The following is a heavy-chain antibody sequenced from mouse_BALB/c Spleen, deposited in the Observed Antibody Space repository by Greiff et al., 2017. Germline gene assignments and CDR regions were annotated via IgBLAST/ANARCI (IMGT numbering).Heavy chain of an antibody. J-gene: IGHJ2*01. CDR1: GYTFTSYW. V-gene: IGHV1-7*01. CDR3: ARSGRGGITTAFDY. D-gene: IGHD1-1*01. Sequence: VQLQQSGAELTKPGASVKMSCKASGYTFTSYWMHWVKQRPGQGLEWIGYLNPSTGYTEYNQKFKDKATLTADKSSSTAYMQLSSLTSEDSAVYYCARSGRGGITTAFDYWGEGTTLTVSS. CDR2: LNPSTGYT.